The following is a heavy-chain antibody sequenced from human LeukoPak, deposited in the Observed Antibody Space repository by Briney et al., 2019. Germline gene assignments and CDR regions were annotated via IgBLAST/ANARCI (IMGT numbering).Heavy chain of an antibody. D-gene: IGHD5-18*01. V-gene: IGHV3-7*02. CDR2: IKQDGSEK. Sequence: PGGSLRLSCAASGFMFSTYWMSCVRQAPGKGLEWVANIKQDGSEKYYVDSVKGRFTISRDNAKNSLYLQMNSLRAEDTAVYYCARNRIQLNYWGQGTLVTVSS. CDR1: GFMFSTYW. CDR3: ARNRIQLNY. J-gene: IGHJ4*02.